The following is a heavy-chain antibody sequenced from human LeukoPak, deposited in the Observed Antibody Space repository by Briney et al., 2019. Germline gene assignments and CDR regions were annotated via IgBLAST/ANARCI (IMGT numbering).Heavy chain of an antibody. D-gene: IGHD5-24*01. CDR2: IYYSGST. J-gene: IGHJ4*02. Sequence: SETLSLTCTVSSGSISSYYWSWIRQPPGKGLEWIGYIYYSGSTNYNPSLKSRVTISVDTSKNQFSLKLSSVTAADTAVYYCARGRTRISRDGYNFDYWGQGTLVTVSS. CDR3: ARGRTRISRDGYNFDY. CDR1: SGSISSYY. V-gene: IGHV4-59*01.